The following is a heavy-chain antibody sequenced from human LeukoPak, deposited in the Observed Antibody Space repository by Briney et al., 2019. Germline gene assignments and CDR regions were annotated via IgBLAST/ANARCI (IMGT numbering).Heavy chain of an antibody. CDR3: ARENGIVVVPAATYYFDY. CDR1: GGSFSGYY. CDR2: INHSGST. J-gene: IGHJ4*02. D-gene: IGHD2-2*01. V-gene: IGHV4-34*01. Sequence: PSETLSLTCAVYGGSFSGYYWGWIRQPPGKGLEWIGEINHSGSTSYNPSLKSRVTISVDTSKNQFSLKLSSVTAADTAVYYCARENGIVVVPAATYYFDYWGQGTLVTVSS.